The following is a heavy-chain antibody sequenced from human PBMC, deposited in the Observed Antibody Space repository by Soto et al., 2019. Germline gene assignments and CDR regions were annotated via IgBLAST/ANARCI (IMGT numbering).Heavy chain of an antibody. J-gene: IGHJ4*02. CDR3: ARIYGFGELFVFDY. D-gene: IGHD3-10*01. Sequence: QVTLKESGPVLVKPTETLTLTCTVSGFSFNNPRVGVSWIRQPPGKALEWLAHIFSNDEKSYSTTLKSGLTISKDTSKSQVVLTMTNMDPVYTATYYCARIYGFGELFVFDYWGQGTLVTVPS. CDR1: GFSFNNPRVG. V-gene: IGHV2-26*01. CDR2: IFSNDEK.